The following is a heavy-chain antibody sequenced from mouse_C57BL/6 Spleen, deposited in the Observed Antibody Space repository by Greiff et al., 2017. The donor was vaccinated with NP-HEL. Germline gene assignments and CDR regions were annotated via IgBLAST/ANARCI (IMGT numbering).Heavy chain of an antibody. CDR3: ARSVYYSNYPYYAMDY. CDR1: GYAFTNYL. D-gene: IGHD2-5*01. Sequence: QVQLQQSGAELVRPGTSVKVSCKASGYAFTNYLIEWVKQRPGQGLEWIGVINPGSGGTNYNEKFKGKATLTADKSSSTAYMQLSSLTSEDSAVYFCARSVYYSNYPYYAMDYWGQGTSVTVSS. J-gene: IGHJ4*01. V-gene: IGHV1-54*01. CDR2: INPGSGGT.